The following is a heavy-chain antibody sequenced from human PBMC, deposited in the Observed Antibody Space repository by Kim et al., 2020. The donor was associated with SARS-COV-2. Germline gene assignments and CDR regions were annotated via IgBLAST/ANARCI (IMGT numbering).Heavy chain of an antibody. V-gene: IGHV3-7*03. Sequence: DSVKGLVTNSRDNAKTSLYLQMNSLIAEDTAVYYCATGELLPKGLYYFDYWGQGTLVTVSS. D-gene: IGHD3-10*01. CDR3: ATGELLPKGLYYFDY. J-gene: IGHJ4*02.